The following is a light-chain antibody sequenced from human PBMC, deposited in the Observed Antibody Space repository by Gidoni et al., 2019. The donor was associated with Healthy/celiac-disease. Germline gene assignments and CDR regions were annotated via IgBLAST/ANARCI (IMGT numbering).Light chain of an antibody. J-gene: IGLJ2*01. CDR2: MGS. CDR3: HVWDSSTAI. Sequence: SYELTQPLSVSVALGQTARITCGGNNIGSKDVHWYQQKPGQAPVLVIYMGSNRPSGIPERFSGSNSGNTATLTISRAQAGDEADYYCHVWDSSTAIFGGGTKLTVL. V-gene: IGLV3-9*01. CDR1: NIGSKD.